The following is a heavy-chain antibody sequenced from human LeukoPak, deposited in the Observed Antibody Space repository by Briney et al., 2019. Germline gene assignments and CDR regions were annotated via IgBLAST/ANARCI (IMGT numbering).Heavy chain of an antibody. CDR1: GFTFSSYA. CDR2: ISGSGGST. J-gene: IGHJ4*02. CDR3: AKDLFGVTSYDY. Sequence: GGSLRLFCAASGFTFSSYAMSRVRDARGKGLECVLDISGSGGSTYCADSVKGRFTISRDNSKNTLYLQMNSLRAEDTAVYYCAKDLFGVTSYDYWGQGTLVTVSS. D-gene: IGHD4-17*01. V-gene: IGHV3-23*01.